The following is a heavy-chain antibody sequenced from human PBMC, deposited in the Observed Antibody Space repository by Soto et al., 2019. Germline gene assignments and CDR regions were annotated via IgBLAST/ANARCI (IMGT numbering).Heavy chain of an antibody. V-gene: IGHV3-23*01. D-gene: IGHD3-22*01. CDR2: ISGSGGIT. CDR3: AKGHSSGFSTTSNNDY. J-gene: IGHJ4*02. CDR1: GFTFSNYA. Sequence: GGSLRLSCAASGFTFSNYAMSWVRQAAGKGLEWVSTISGSGGITYYADSVKGRFTISRDNSKNTPYVQMKSPRAEDGAVYYCAKGHSSGFSTTSNNDYWGQGTLVNVSS.